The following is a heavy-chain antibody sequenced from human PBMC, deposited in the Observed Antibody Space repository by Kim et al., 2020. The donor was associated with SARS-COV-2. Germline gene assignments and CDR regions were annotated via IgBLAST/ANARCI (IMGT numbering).Heavy chain of an antibody. J-gene: IGHJ4*02. CDR1: GYTFTSYG. CDR3: VPSSGYYYHFDY. Sequence: ASVKVSCKASGYTFTSYGISSVRQAPGQGLEWMGWISAYNGNTNYAQKLQGRVTMTTDTSTSTAYMELRSLRSDDTAVYYCVPSSGYYYHFDYWGQGTLVTVSS. D-gene: IGHD3-22*01. V-gene: IGHV1-18*01. CDR2: ISAYNGNT.